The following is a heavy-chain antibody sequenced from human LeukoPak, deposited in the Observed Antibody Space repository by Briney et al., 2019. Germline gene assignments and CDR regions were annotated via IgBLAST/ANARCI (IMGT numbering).Heavy chain of an antibody. V-gene: IGHV4-39*02. CDR2: IYYSGST. J-gene: IGHJ4*02. CDR3: ARVPWDENYFDC. Sequence: SETLSLTCTVAGGSISGSSYYWGWIRQPPGKGLEWIGSIYYSGSTYYNPSLKSRVTISVDTSKNQFSLKLNSVTATDTAVYYCARVPWDENYFDCWGQGTLVTVSS. CDR1: GGSISGSSYY. D-gene: IGHD1-26*01.